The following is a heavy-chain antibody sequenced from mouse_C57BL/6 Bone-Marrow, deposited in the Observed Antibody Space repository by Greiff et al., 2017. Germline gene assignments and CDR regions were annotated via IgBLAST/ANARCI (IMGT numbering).Heavy chain of an antibody. Sequence: VQLQQPGAELVMPGASVKLSCKASGYTFTSYWMHWVKQRPGQGLEWIGEIDPSDSYTNYNQKFKGKSTLTVDKSSSTAYMQLSSLTAEDSAVYDCARGGGKGSFDYWGQGTTLTVSS. J-gene: IGHJ2*01. V-gene: IGHV1-69*01. D-gene: IGHD1-1*01. CDR1: GYTFTSYW. CDR2: IDPSDSYT. CDR3: ARGGGKGSFDY.